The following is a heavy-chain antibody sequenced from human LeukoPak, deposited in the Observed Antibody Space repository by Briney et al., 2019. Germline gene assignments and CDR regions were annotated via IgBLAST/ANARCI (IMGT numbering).Heavy chain of an antibody. CDR3: ATYRQVLLPFES. Sequence: GGSLRLSCAASGFTFSSYAMHWVRQAPGKGLEWVSAISGRAGTTHYADSVKGRFTISRDNSKNTLYLQMNSLRAEDTAVYYCATYRQVLLPFESWGQGTLVTVSS. CDR2: ISGRAGTT. D-gene: IGHD2-8*02. CDR1: GFTFSSYA. J-gene: IGHJ4*02. V-gene: IGHV3-23*01.